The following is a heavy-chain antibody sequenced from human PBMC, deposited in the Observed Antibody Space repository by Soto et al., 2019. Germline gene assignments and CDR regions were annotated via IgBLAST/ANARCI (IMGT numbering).Heavy chain of an antibody. CDR1: GFTFSSYG. D-gene: IGHD2-2*01. J-gene: IGHJ6*02. CDR3: ATRRYCSSTSCYWVGPNYYYYGMDV. CDR2: ISYDGSNK. V-gene: IGHV3-30*03. Sequence: GGSLRLSCAASGFTFSSYGMHWVRQAPGKGLEWVAVISYDGSNKYYADSVKGRFTISRDNSKNTLYLQMNSLRAEDTAVYYCATRRYCSSTSCYWVGPNYYYYGMDVWGQGTTVTVSS.